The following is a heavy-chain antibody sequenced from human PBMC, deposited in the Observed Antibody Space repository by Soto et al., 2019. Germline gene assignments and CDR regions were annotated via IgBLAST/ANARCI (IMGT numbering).Heavy chain of an antibody. CDR3: ARRNDFWSGYYDYYYYGMDV. Sequence: GGSLRLSCAASGFTFSSYGMHWVRQAPGKGLEWVAVIWYDVSNKYYADSVKGRFTISRDNSKNTLYLQMNSLRAEDTAVYYCARRNDFWSGYYDYYYYGMDVWGQGTRVTVSS. J-gene: IGHJ6*02. CDR1: GFTFSSYG. CDR2: IWYDVSNK. D-gene: IGHD3-3*01. V-gene: IGHV3-33*01.